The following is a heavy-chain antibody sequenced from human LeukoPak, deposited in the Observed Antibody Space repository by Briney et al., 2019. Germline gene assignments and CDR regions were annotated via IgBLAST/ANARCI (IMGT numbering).Heavy chain of an antibody. V-gene: IGHV3-74*01. CDR2: INSDGSST. D-gene: IGHD2-2*02. CDR1: GFTFSSYW. CDR3: ARGYCSSTSCYKGSYYGMDV. J-gene: IGHJ6*02. Sequence: GGSLRLSCAASGFTFSSYWMHWVRQAPGEGLVWVSRINSDGSSTSYADSVKGRFTISRDNAKNTLYLQMNSLRAEDTAVYYCARGYCSSTSCYKGSYYGMDVWGQGTTVTVSS.